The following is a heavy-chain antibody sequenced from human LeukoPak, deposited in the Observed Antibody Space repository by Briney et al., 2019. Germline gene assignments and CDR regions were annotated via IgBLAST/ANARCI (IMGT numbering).Heavy chain of an antibody. Sequence: SETLSLTCAVYGGSFGGYYWSWIRQPPGKGLEWIGEINHSGSTNYNPSLKSRVTISVDTSKNQFSLKLSSVTAADTAVYYCARYYYDSSGYRDYYYGMDVWGQGTTVTVSS. CDR1: GGSFGGYY. V-gene: IGHV4-34*01. J-gene: IGHJ6*02. CDR2: INHSGST. D-gene: IGHD3-22*01. CDR3: ARYYYDSSGYRDYYYGMDV.